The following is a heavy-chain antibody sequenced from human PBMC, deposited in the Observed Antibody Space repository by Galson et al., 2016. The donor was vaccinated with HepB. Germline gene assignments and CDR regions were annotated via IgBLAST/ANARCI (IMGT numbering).Heavy chain of an antibody. CDR3: ARRSSATLNYYYNGMDV. D-gene: IGHD5-12*01. CDR2: ISAYNGNT. Sequence: SVKVSCKASGYTFTSYGISWVRQAPGQGLEWMGWISAYNGNTNYAQKLQGRVTMTTDTSTSTAYMELRSLRSDDTAVYYYARRSSATLNYYYNGMDVWGQGTTVTVSS. V-gene: IGHV1-18*01. CDR1: GYTFTSYG. J-gene: IGHJ6*02.